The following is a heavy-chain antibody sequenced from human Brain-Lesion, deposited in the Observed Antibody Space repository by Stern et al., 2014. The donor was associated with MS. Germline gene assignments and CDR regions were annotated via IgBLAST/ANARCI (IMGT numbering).Heavy chain of an antibody. J-gene: IGHJ6*02. CDR3: ARESRQLIVIQYYSYGMDV. D-gene: IGHD2-21*01. Sequence: QVHLQESGPGLVKPSQTLSLTCTVSGGSIKSGSHYWNWLRQPAGKGLEWIGLLSASGTTDFNPSLRSRITISIDTANNQFPLKLYSVTAADTAVYYCARESRQLIVIQYYSYGMDVWGQGTTVTVSS. CDR1: GGSIKSGSHY. CDR2: LSASGTT. V-gene: IGHV4-61*02.